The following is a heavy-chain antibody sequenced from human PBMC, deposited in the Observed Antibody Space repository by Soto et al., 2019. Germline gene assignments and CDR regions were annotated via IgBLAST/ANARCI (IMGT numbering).Heavy chain of an antibody. D-gene: IGHD5-18*01. CDR3: AKTRSVTDSSFDY. V-gene: IGHV3-30*18. CDR2: ISYDGSNK. Sequence: QVQLVESGGGVVQPGRSLRLSCAASGFTFSSYGMHWVRQAPGKGLEWVAVISYDGSNKYYADSVKGRFTISRDNSKNTLYLQMNSLRAEDTAVYYCAKTRSVTDSSFDYWGQGTLVTVSS. J-gene: IGHJ4*02. CDR1: GFTFSSYG.